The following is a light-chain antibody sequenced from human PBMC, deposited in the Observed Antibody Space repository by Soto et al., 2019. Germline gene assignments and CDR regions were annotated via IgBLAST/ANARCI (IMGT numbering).Light chain of an antibody. Sequence: EIVMTQSPATLSVSPGGRATLSCRASQSISDTLAWYQQKPGQAPRLLIYSASSRATGIPDRFSGSGSGTDFTLTISRLEPEEFAVYYCQQYGSSSWTVGQGTKVDI. J-gene: IGKJ1*01. V-gene: IGKV3-20*01. CDR2: SAS. CDR1: QSISDT. CDR3: QQYGSSSWT.